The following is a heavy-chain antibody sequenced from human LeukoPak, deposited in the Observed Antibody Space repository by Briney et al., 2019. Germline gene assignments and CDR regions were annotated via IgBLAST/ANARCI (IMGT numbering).Heavy chain of an antibody. CDR1: EVTFNKYA. D-gene: IGHD2-8*01. CDR3: ATRSPCSNDICYGLVS. V-gene: IGHV3-30*03. J-gene: IGHJ5*01. Sequence: PGGSLRLSCIGSEVTFNKYAMHWLRQAPGKGLEWGAVIGPEGINKKYVDSVKGRFTISRDNSKTTLYLEMNGLRVEDTAVYFCATRSPCSNDICYGLVSWGEGTLVTVSS. CDR2: IGPEGINK.